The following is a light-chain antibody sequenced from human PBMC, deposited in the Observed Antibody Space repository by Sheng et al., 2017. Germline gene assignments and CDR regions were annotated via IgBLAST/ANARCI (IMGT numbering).Light chain of an antibody. CDR1: QSISSNY. Sequence: EIVLTQSPGTLSLSPGERATLSCRASQSISSNYLAWYQQKPGQPPRLLIYGASSRAAGIPDRFSGSGSGTDFSLTISRLEPEDFAVYYCQQRSNWPPITFGQGTRLEIK. V-gene: IGKV3D-20*02. CDR3: QQRSNWPPIT. J-gene: IGKJ5*01. CDR2: GAS.